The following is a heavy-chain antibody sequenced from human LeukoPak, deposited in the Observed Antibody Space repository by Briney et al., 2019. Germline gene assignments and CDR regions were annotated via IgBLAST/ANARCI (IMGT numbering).Heavy chain of an antibody. CDR2: ISGSGGST. V-gene: IGHV3-23*01. J-gene: IGHJ4*02. D-gene: IGHD3-22*01. CDR1: GFTFSSYA. CDR3: AKDLRQYYYDSSGYCPY. Sequence: PGGSLRLSCAASGFTFSSYAMSWVRQAPGKGLEWVSAISGSGGSTYYADSVKGRFTISRDNSKNTLYLQMNSLRAEDTAVHYCAKDLRQYYYDSSGYCPYWGQGTLVTVSS.